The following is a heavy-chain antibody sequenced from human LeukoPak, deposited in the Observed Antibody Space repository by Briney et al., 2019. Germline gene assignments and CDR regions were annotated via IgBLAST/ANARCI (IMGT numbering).Heavy chain of an antibody. CDR3: ASGSYYFDY. CDR1: GGSISSHY. CDR2: IYYSGRT. Sequence: SETLSLTCSVSGGSISSHYWSWIRQPPGKGLEWIGYIYYSGRTNFNPSLKSRVTISVDTSKNQFSLKLSSVTAADTAVYYCASGSYYFDYWGQGTLVTVSS. D-gene: IGHD1-26*01. V-gene: IGHV4-59*08. J-gene: IGHJ4*02.